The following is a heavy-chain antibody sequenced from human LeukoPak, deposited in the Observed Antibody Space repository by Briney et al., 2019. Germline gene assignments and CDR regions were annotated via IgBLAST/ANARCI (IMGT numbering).Heavy chain of an antibody. Sequence: SETLSLTCAVSGASIGGSDWWTWVRQPPGKGLEWIGEISPSGSPNYSPSLKSRVTISIDRSENQLSLKLTSVTAADTAMYYCAQIWGSWGQGTLVTVSS. CDR1: GASIGGSDW. D-gene: IGHD3-16*01. CDR3: AQIWGS. J-gene: IGHJ5*02. CDR2: ISPSGSP. V-gene: IGHV4-4*02.